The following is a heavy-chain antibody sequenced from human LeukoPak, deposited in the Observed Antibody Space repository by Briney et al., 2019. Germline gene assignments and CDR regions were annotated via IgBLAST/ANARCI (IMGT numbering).Heavy chain of an antibody. J-gene: IGHJ5*02. D-gene: IGHD5-12*01. CDR1: GGSISSGSYY. Sequence: SETLSLTCTVSGGSISSGSYYWSWIRQPAGKGLEWIGRIYTSGSTNYNPSLKSRVTISVDTSKNRFSLKLSSVTAADTAVYYCARAIVVTNWFDPWGQGTLVTVSS. CDR2: IYTSGST. V-gene: IGHV4-61*02. CDR3: ARAIVVTNWFDP.